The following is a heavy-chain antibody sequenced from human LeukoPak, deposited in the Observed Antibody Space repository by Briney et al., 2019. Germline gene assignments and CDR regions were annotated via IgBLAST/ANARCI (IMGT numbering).Heavy chain of an antibody. CDR2: INPHSGGT. Sequence: ASVKVSCKASGYTFTDYYILWLRQAPGQGLEWVGWINPHSGGTNFAQRFQGRVTMTRDTSISTVYMELTRLTSDDTAVYYFANVPWVISSCSPDNWFDPWGQGTLVTVSS. D-gene: IGHD3-22*01. CDR1: GYTFTDYY. CDR3: ANVPWVISSCSPDNWFDP. V-gene: IGHV1-2*02. J-gene: IGHJ5*02.